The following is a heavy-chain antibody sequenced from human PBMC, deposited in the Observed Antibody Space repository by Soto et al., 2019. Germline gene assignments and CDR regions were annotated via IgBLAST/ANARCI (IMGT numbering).Heavy chain of an antibody. V-gene: IGHV4-30-4*01. CDR1: GGSISSCDYY. J-gene: IGHJ4*02. D-gene: IGHD6-19*01. CDR3: ARDFPGLAVAGPLFDS. Sequence: SETLSLTCTVSGGSISSCDYYWYWILQPPGKGLEWIGYIYYSGSTYYNPSLKSRVTISVDTSKNQFSLKLNSVTAADTAVYFCARDFPGLAVAGPLFDSWGQGTLVTVSS. CDR2: IYYSGST.